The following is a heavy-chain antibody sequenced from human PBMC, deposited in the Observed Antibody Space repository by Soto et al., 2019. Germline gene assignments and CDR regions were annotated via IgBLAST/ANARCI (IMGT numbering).Heavy chain of an antibody. V-gene: IGHV3-72*01. CDR3: TRARSSSWGLDASDI. J-gene: IGHJ3*02. CDR1: GFTFSDYY. Sequence: VQLVESGGGLVQPGGSLRLSCAASGFTFSDYYLDWVRQAPGKGLEWVGRTRNKANSYTTEYAASVKGRFTISRDDSQNSLYLQMNSLKTDDTAVYYCTRARSSSWGLDASDIWGQGTMVTVSS. CDR2: TRNKANSYTT. D-gene: IGHD6-13*01.